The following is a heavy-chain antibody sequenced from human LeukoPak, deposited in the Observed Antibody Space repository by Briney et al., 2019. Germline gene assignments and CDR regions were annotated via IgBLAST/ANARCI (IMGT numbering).Heavy chain of an antibody. J-gene: IGHJ2*01. CDR2: ISWNSGSI. V-gene: IGHV3-9*03. D-gene: IGHD3-3*01. Sequence: GGSLRLSCAASGFTFDDYAMHWVRHAPGKGLEWVSGISWNSGSIGYADSVKGRFTISRDNAKNSLYLQMNSLRAEDMALYYCAKDITPHYYDFWSGYFDLWGRGTLVTVPS. CDR1: GFTFDDYA. CDR3: AKDITPHYYDFWSGYFDL.